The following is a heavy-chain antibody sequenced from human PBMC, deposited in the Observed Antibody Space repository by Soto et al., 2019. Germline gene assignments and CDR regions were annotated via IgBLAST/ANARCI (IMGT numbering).Heavy chain of an antibody. Sequence: QVQLVQSGAEVKKPGSSVKVSCKASGGTFSSYAISWVRQAPGQGLEWMGGIVPIFGTANYEQKFQARVTLNADESTSTAYMELSSLRSEDTDVYYCASLGYSGHEHSAGPRDSSDYWGQGTLVTVAS. V-gene: IGHV1-69*01. CDR3: ASLGYSGHEHSAGPRDSSDY. CDR2: IVPIFGTA. CDR1: GGTFSSYA. J-gene: IGHJ4*02. D-gene: IGHD5-12*01.